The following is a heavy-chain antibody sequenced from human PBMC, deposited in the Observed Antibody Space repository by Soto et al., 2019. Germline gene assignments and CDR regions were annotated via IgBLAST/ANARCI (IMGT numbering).Heavy chain of an antibody. J-gene: IGHJ5*02. CDR2: IIPIFGTA. Sequence: ASVKVSCKASGGTFSSYAISWVRQAPGQGLEWMGGIIPIFGTANYAQKFQGRVTITADESTSTAYMELSSLRSEDTAVYYCARIGYCSGGSCYLGSNWFDPWGQGTLVTVSS. CDR1: GGTFSSYA. CDR3: ARIGYCSGGSCYLGSNWFDP. D-gene: IGHD2-15*01. V-gene: IGHV1-69*13.